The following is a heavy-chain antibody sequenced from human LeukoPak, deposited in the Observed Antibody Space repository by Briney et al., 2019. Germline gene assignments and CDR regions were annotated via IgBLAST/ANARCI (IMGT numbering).Heavy chain of an antibody. CDR1: GFTVSSSY. Sequence: GGSLRLSCVASGFTVSSSYMSWVRQGPGEGLEWVSVIHRGGSTYYADSVKGRFTISRDNAKNSLYLQMNSLRAEDTAVYYCARDTIDAGSPDANWFDPWGQGTLVTVSS. D-gene: IGHD3-9*01. V-gene: IGHV3-53*01. J-gene: IGHJ5*02. CDR2: IHRGGST. CDR3: ARDTIDAGSPDANWFDP.